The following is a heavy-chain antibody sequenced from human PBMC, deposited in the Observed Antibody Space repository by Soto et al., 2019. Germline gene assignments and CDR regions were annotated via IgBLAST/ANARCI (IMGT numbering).Heavy chain of an antibody. CDR3: ARDPSYYGMDY. CDR1: GYTFTSYA. V-gene: IGHV1-3*05. CDR2: INAGNGNT. J-gene: IGHJ6*02. Sequence: QVQLVQSGAEEKKPGASVKVSCKASGYTFTSYAMHWVRQAPGQRLEWMGWINAGNGNTKYSQKFKGRVTITRHTSASTDYMELSSLVSEDTAVYYCARDPSYYGMDYWGQRTTVSVSS.